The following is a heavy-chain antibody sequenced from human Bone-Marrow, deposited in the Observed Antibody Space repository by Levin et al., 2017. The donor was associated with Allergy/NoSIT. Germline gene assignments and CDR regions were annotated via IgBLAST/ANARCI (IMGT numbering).Heavy chain of an antibody. V-gene: IGHV3-30*04. CDR1: GFSFSHHA. CDR3: ARDGMGMFVGADL. D-gene: IGHD3-10*02. CDR2: ISFDGSNT. Sequence: HSGGSLRLSCATSGFSFSHHAMHWVRQAPGKGLAWVALISFDGSNTYYADSVRGRFTISRDNSKNTLHLQMDRLRSEDTAVYYCARDGMGMFVGADLWGQGTLVSVSS. J-gene: IGHJ5*02.